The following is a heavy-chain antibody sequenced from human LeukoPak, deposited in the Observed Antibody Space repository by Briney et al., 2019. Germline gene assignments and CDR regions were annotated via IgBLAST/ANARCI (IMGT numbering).Heavy chain of an antibody. J-gene: IGHJ4*02. CDR2: INHSGST. CDR3: ARVTRYSSSSILWVPKTYYFDY. D-gene: IGHD6-6*01. Sequence: ASETLSLTCAVYGGSFSGYYRSWIRQPPGKGLEWIGEINHSGSTNYNPSLKSRVTISVDTSKNQFSLKLSSVTAADTAVYYCARVTRYSSSSILWVPKTYYFDYWGQGTLVTVSS. V-gene: IGHV4-34*01. CDR1: GGSFSGYY.